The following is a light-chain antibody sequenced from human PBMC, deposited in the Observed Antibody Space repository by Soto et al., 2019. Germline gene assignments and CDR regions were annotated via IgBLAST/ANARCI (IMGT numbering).Light chain of an antibody. CDR2: DVR. Sequence: QSALTQPASVSGSPGQSITISCTGISSDVGGYNYVSWYQQHPGKAPKLMIYDVRNRPSGVSNRFSGSKSSNTASLTISGLQAEDEADYYCSSYTSSSPYVFGTGTKLTVL. CDR1: SSDVGGYNY. J-gene: IGLJ1*01. CDR3: SSYTSSSPYV. V-gene: IGLV2-14*01.